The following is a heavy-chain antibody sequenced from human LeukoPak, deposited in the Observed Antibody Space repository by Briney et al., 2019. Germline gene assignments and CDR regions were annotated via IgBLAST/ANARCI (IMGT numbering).Heavy chain of an antibody. D-gene: IGHD2-2*01. CDR3: ARGARYCSSTSCYSLDY. CDR2: IYYSGST. CDR1: GGSISSGGYS. J-gene: IGHJ4*02. V-gene: IGHV4-30-4*07. Sequence: KPSETLSLTCSVSGGSISSGGYSGSWIRHPPGKGLEWIGYIYYSGSTYYNPSLKSRVTISVDTSKNQFSLKLSSVTAADTAVYYCARGARYCSSTSCYSLDYWGQGTLVTVSS.